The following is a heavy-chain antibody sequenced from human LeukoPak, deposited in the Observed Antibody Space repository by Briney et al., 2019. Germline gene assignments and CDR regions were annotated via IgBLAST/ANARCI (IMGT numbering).Heavy chain of an antibody. CDR1: GFTFSSYS. V-gene: IGHV3-21*01. J-gene: IGHJ4*02. CDR3: ARAAGEMATIRY. CDR2: ISSSSSYI. Sequence: GGFLRLSCAASGFTFSSYSMNWVRQAPGKGLEWVSSISSSSSYIYYADSVKGRFTISRDNAKNSLYLQMNSLRAEDTAVYYCARAAGEMATIRYWGQGTLVTVSS. D-gene: IGHD5-24*01.